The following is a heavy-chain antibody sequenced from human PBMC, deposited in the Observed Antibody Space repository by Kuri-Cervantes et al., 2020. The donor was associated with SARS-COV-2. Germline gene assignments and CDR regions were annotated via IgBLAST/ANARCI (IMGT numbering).Heavy chain of an antibody. D-gene: IGHD7-27*01. CDR2: IKQDGSEK. Sequence: GESLKISCAASGFTFSSYWMSWVRQAPGKGLEWVANIKQDGSEKYYVDSVKGRFTLSRDNAKNSLYLQMNSLRAEDTAVYYRARAELTGIDYWGQGTPVTVSS. V-gene: IGHV3-7*01. CDR3: ARAELTGIDY. CDR1: GFTFSSYW. J-gene: IGHJ4*02.